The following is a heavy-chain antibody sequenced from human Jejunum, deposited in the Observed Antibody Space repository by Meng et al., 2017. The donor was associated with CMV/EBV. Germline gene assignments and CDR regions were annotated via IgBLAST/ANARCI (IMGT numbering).Heavy chain of an antibody. V-gene: IGHV3-30*02. J-gene: IGHJ4*02. CDR2: IRNDGTNK. CDR1: GFNFNSYG. CDR3: AKDVAVAGHFDS. D-gene: IGHD6-19*01. Sequence: QVQLVESGGGMVQPGESLRLSCAASGFNFNSYGMHWVRQAPGKGLEWLAFIRNDGTNKYYADSVKGRFFILRDTSKNTVYLQLNSLRIEDTAMYYCAKDVAVAGHFDSWGQGTLVTVSS.